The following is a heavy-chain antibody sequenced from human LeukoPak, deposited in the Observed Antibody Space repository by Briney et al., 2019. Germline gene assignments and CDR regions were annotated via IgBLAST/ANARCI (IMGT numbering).Heavy chain of an antibody. D-gene: IGHD3-22*01. CDR1: GFTFSSYW. J-gene: IGHJ5*02. CDR2: LKQDGSEK. CDR3: ARDLGQYYDTSDNWFDP. Sequence: GGSLRLSCAASGFTFSSYWMTWVRQAPGKGLEWVANLKQDGSEKYYVDSVKGRFTISRDNAKNTLNLQMNSLRAEDTAVYYCARDLGQYYDTSDNWFDPWGQGNLVTVSS. V-gene: IGHV3-7*01.